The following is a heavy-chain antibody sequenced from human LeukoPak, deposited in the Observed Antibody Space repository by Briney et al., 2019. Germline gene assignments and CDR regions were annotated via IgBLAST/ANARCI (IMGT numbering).Heavy chain of an antibody. CDR1: GFTFSNYA. CDR2: LSDNGDSP. D-gene: IGHD2-21*01. Sequence: PVGSLRLSCAVSGFTFSNYAMSCVRQAPGQGLEWVSSLSDNGDSPYYADSVKGRFTISRDNSKNTLHLHLNSLRVEDTAVYYCAKAPETYSSRWFDSWGQGTLVTVSS. V-gene: IGHV3-23*01. J-gene: IGHJ5*01. CDR3: AKAPETYSSRWFDS.